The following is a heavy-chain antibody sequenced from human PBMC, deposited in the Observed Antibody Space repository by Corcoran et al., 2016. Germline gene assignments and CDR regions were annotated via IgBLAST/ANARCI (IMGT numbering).Heavy chain of an antibody. Sequence: QVQLVQSGAEVKKPGSSVKVSCKASGGTFSSYAISWVRQAPGQGLEWMGGIIPIFGTANYAQKVQGRVTITADESTGTAYMELSSLRSEDTAVYSCAGDRLGLGYYFDYWGQGTLVTVSS. CDR3: AGDRLGLGYYFDY. V-gene: IGHV1-69*01. J-gene: IGHJ4*02. D-gene: IGHD3-16*01. CDR2: IIPIFGTA. CDR1: GGTFSSYA.